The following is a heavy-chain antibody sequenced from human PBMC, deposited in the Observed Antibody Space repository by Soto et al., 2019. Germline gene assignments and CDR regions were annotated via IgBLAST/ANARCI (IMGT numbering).Heavy chain of an antibody. CDR1: GFTFSNAW. J-gene: IGHJ4*02. Sequence: EVQLVESGGGLVKPGGSLRLSCAASGFTFSNAWMSWVRQAPGKGLEWVGRIKSKTDGGTTDYAAPVKGRFTISRDDSKNTLYLQMNSLKTEDTGVYYCTTRGYSYGRNFDYWGQGTLVTVSS. V-gene: IGHV3-15*01. CDR2: IKSKTDGGTT. D-gene: IGHD5-18*01. CDR3: TTRGYSYGRNFDY.